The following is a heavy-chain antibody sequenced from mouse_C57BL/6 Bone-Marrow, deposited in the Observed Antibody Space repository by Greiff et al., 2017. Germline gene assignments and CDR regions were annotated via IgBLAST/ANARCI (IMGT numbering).Heavy chain of an antibody. J-gene: IGHJ4*01. CDR3: ARAGILYAMDY. Sequence: QVQLQQSGAELVKPGASVKISCKASGYAFSSYWMNWVKQRPGKGLEWIGQIYPGDGDTNYNRKFKGKATLTADKSSSTAYLQLSSLTSDDSAVYFWARAGILYAMDYWGQGTLVTVSA. CDR2: IYPGDGDT. CDR1: GYAFSSYW. V-gene: IGHV1-80*01.